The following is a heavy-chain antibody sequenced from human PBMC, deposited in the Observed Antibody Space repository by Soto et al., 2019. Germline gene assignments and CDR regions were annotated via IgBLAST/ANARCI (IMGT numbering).Heavy chain of an antibody. CDR2: ISYDGSNK. V-gene: IGHV3-30*18. CDR1: GFTFSSYG. CDR3: AKDLLRYYHFDY. J-gene: IGHJ4*02. D-gene: IGHD2-15*01. Sequence: GGSLRLSCAASGFTFSSYGMHWVRQAPGKGLEWVAVISYDGSNKYYADSVKGRFTISRDNSKNTLYLQMNSLRAEDTAVYYCAKDLLRYYHFDYWGQGTLVTVSS.